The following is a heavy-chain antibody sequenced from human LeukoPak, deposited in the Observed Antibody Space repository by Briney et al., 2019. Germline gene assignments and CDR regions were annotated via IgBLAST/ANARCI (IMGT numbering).Heavy chain of an antibody. Sequence: GASVKVSCKASGYTFTSNYIHWVRQAPGQGLEWMGMIYPRDGSTSYAQKFQGRVTVTRDTSTSTVHMELSRLRSDDTAVYYCARGRQGNWNDVRGYYFDYWGQGTLVTVSS. J-gene: IGHJ4*02. V-gene: IGHV1-46*01. CDR2: IYPRDGST. CDR3: ARGRQGNWNDVRGYYFDY. CDR1: GYTFTSNY. D-gene: IGHD1-1*01.